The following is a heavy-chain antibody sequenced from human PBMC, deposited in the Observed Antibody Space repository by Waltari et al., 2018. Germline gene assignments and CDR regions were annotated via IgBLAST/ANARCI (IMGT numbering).Heavy chain of an antibody. CDR1: GLPFTSSA. Sequence: QMQLVQSGPEVKKTGTSVKVSCKASGLPFTSSAMQRVRQARGHRLEWIGWIVVGSGNTNYAQKFQERVTITRDMSTSTAYMELSSLRSEDTAVYYCAADGWFGETDGEYYYYGMDVWGQGTTVTVSS. V-gene: IGHV1-58*02. D-gene: IGHD3-10*01. CDR2: IVVGSGNT. CDR3: AADGWFGETDGEYYYYGMDV. J-gene: IGHJ6*02.